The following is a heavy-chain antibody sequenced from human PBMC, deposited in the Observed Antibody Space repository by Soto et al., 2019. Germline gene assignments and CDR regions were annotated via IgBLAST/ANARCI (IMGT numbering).Heavy chain of an antibody. Sequence: SETLSLTCAVAGGSTSSVGDSWRWIRQPPGKGLEWIGYIYHSGSTYYNPSLKSRVTISVDRSRNQFSLKLSSVTAADTAVYYCARVPGPWGQGTLVTVSS. CDR2: IYHSGST. J-gene: IGHJ5*02. CDR3: ARVPGP. V-gene: IGHV4-30-2*01. D-gene: IGHD3-10*01. CDR1: GGSTSSVGDS.